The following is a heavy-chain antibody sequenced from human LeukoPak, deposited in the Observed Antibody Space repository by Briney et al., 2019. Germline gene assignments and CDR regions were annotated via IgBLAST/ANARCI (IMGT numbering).Heavy chain of an antibody. CDR2: ISAYNGNT. Sequence: ASVKVSCKASGYTFTSYGISWVRQAPGQGLEWMGWISAYNGNTNYAQKLQGRVTMTTDTSTSTAYMELRSLRSDDTAVYYCARDSYYYDSSTFDCWGQGTLVTVSS. V-gene: IGHV1-18*01. J-gene: IGHJ4*02. CDR1: GYTFTSYG. D-gene: IGHD3-22*01. CDR3: ARDSYYYDSSTFDC.